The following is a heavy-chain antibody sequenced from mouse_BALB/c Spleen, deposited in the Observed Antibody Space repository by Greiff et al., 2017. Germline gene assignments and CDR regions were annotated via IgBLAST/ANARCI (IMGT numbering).Heavy chain of an antibody. J-gene: IGHJ4*01. V-gene: IGHV1-80*01. CDR2: IYPGDGDT. D-gene: IGHD2-2*01. CDR1: GYAFSSYW. Sequence: QVQLKQSGAELVRPWSSVKISCTASGYAFSSYWMNWVKQRPGQGLEWIGQIYPGDGDTNYNGKFKGKATLTADTSSSTAYMQLSSLTSEDSAVYFCARIYGNDDYYAMDYWGQGTTVTVSA. CDR3: ARIYGNDDYYAMDY.